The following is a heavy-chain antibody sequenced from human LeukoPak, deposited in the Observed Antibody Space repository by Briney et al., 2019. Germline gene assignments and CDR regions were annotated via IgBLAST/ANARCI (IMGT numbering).Heavy chain of an antibody. D-gene: IGHD3-10*01. CDR1: GGTFSSYA. CDR2: SIPIFGTA. CDR3: ARGPNPYSGEGDY. V-gene: IGHV1-69*05. Sequence: SVKVSCKASGGTFSSYAISWVRQAPGQGLEWMGRSIPIFGTANYAQKFQGRVTITTDESTSTAYMELSSLRSEDTAVYYCARGPNPYSGEGDYWGQGTLVTVSS. J-gene: IGHJ4*02.